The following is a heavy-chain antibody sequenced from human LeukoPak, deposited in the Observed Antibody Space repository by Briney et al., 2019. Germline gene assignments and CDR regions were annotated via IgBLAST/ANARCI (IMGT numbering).Heavy chain of an antibody. CDR2: IYYSGST. Sequence: SETLSLTCTVSGGSISSYYWSWIRQPPGKGLEWVGSIYYSGSTYYNPSLKSRVTISVDTSKNQFSLKLSSVTAADTAVYYCARLDQWLVTYYFDYWGQGTLVTVSS. CDR1: GGSISSYY. D-gene: IGHD6-19*01. V-gene: IGHV4-59*05. J-gene: IGHJ4*02. CDR3: ARLDQWLVTYYFDY.